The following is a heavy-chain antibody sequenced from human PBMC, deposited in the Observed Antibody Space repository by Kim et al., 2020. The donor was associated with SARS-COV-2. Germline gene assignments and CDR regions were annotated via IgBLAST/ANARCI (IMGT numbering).Heavy chain of an antibody. D-gene: IGHD2-15*01. CDR2: ISGSGGST. V-gene: IGHV3-23*01. Sequence: GGSLRLSCAASGFTFSSYAMSWVRQAPGKGLEWVSAISGSGGSTYYADSVKGRFTISRDNSKNTLYLQMNSLRAEDTAVYYCAKDHLGVVDLYGMDVWGQGTTVTVSS. CDR1: GFTFSSYA. J-gene: IGHJ6*02. CDR3: AKDHLGVVDLYGMDV.